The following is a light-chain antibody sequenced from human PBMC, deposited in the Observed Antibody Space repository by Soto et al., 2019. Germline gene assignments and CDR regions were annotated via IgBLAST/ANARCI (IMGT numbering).Light chain of an antibody. Sequence: QSALTQAASVSGSPGQSITISCTGTSIDIGAYHYVSWYQQRPGKAPKLMIYAVNNRPSGISNRFSGSKSGNTASLTISGVQAEDEAVYYCFSYTTSDTVLFGGGTKLTVL. CDR2: AVN. V-gene: IGLV2-14*01. J-gene: IGLJ2*01. CDR1: SIDIGAYHY. CDR3: FSYTTSDTVL.